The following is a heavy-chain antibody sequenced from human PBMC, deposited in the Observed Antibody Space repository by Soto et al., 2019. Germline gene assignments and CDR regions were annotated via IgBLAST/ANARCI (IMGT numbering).Heavy chain of an antibody. Sequence: SETLSLTCTVSGGSISSYYWSWIRQPPGKGLEWIGYIYYSGSTNYNPSLKSRVTISVDTSKNQFSLKLSSVTAADTAVYYCARVRLSGRYDWFDPWGQGTLVTVSS. CDR2: IYYSGST. CDR3: ARVRLSGRYDWFDP. J-gene: IGHJ5*02. V-gene: IGHV4-59*01. D-gene: IGHD6-19*01. CDR1: GGSISSYY.